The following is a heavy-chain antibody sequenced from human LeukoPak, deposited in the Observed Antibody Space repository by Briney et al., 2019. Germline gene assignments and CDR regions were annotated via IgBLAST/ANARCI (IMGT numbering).Heavy chain of an antibody. J-gene: IGHJ4*02. V-gene: IGHV3-74*01. CDR2: INSDGSTT. D-gene: IGHD1-26*01. CDR3: ARVNSGSYDPPDH. Sequence: PGGSLRLSCAASGFTFSNYWMHWVRQAPGKGLVWVSRINSDGSTTSYADSVKGRFTISRDNAKNSLYLQMNSLRAEDTAVYYCARVNSGSYDPPDHWGQGTLVTVSS. CDR1: GFTFSNYW.